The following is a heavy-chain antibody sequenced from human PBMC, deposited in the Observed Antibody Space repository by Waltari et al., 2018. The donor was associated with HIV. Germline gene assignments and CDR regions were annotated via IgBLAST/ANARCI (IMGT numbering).Heavy chain of an antibody. CDR2: IYDSGST. CDR1: GDSSSSYY. D-gene: IGHD6-19*01. J-gene: IGHJ4*02. Sequence: QVHLQESGPGLVKPSETLSLTCSVSGDSSSSYYWSWIRQPPGKGLGWIGYIYDSGSTNYNASLKSRVTISGDRSKTQFALKLTSVTAADTAMYYCARGERDGWGHYFDYWGQGILVTVSS. CDR3: ARGERDGWGHYFDY. V-gene: IGHV4-59*01.